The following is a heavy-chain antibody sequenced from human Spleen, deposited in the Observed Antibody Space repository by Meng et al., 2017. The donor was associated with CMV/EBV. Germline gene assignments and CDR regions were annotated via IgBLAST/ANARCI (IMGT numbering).Heavy chain of an antibody. CDR3: ARGAPGIFGIDY. CDR1: GYTFTGYY. Sequence: QVQLVQSGAEVKKPGASVKVSCKASGYTFTGYYMHWVRQAPGQGLEWMGWINPNSGSTNYAQKFQGRVTMTRDTSISTAYMELSRLRSDDTAVYYCARGAPGIFGIDYWGQGTLVTVSS. CDR2: INPNSGST. D-gene: IGHD3-3*01. V-gene: IGHV1-2*02. J-gene: IGHJ4*02.